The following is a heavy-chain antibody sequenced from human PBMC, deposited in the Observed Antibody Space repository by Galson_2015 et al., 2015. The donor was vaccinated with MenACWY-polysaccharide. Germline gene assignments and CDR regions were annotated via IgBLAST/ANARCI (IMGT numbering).Heavy chain of an antibody. Sequence: SETLSLTCTVSGGSISSYYWSWIRQPPGKGLEWIGYIYCSGSTNYNPSLKSRVTISVDTSKNQFSLKLSSVTAADTAVYYCARGGGSGWYGAGDYWGQGTLVTVSS. CDR2: IYCSGST. J-gene: IGHJ4*02. CDR1: GGSISSYY. V-gene: IGHV4-59*01. CDR3: ARGGGSGWYGAGDY. D-gene: IGHD6-19*01.